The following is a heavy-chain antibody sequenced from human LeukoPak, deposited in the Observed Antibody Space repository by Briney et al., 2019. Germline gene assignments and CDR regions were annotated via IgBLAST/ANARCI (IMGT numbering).Heavy chain of an antibody. CDR2: IYYSGST. CDR1: GGSISSSSYY. Sequence: SETLSLTCTVSGGSISSSSYYWGWIRQPPGKGLEWIGSIYYSGSTYYNPSLKSRVTISVDTSKNQFSLKLSSVTAADTAVYYCARDIAAAGTVYFDYWGQGTLVTVSS. CDR3: ARDIAAAGTVYFDY. V-gene: IGHV4-39*07. J-gene: IGHJ4*02. D-gene: IGHD6-13*01.